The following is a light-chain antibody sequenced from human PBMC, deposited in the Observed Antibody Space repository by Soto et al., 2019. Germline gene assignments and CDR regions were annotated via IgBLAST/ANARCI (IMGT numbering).Light chain of an antibody. CDR3: QQYNSYSPT. CDR1: QSIGTW. V-gene: IGKV1-5*03. CDR2: KAS. Sequence: DIQMTQSPSTLSASVGDRVTITCRAGQSIGTWLAWYQQKPGKAPKLLICKASSLESGVPSRFSGSGSGTEFTLTISSLQPDDFATYYCQQYNSYSPTFGQGTKVDIK. J-gene: IGKJ1*01.